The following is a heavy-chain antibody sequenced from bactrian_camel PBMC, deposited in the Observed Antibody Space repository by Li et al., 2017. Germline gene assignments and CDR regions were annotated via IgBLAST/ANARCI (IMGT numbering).Heavy chain of an antibody. CDR1: ADFRPYC. Sequence: HVQLVESGGGAVQAGGTLRLSCEASADFRPYCVGWFRQAPGKEREGVAIIDSDGTTIYGDSVKGRFTISKDDHKLNRYLQMDILKPEDTAMYFCVASAGSWAVRCGLRQSAYTYWGQGTQVTVS. CDR3: VASAGSWAVRCGLRQSAYTY. CDR2: IDSDGTT. D-gene: IGHD2*01. V-gene: IGHV3S9*01. J-gene: IGHJ4*01.